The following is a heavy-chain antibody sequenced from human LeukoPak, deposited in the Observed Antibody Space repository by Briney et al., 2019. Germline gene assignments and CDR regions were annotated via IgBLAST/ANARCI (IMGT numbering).Heavy chain of an antibody. CDR1: GFTFSSYG. CDR3: ARAYGSGSYYSPGY. J-gene: IGHJ4*02. D-gene: IGHD3-10*01. CDR2: IRYDGSNK. V-gene: IGHV3-30*02. Sequence: PGGSLRLSCAASGFTFSSYGMHWVRQAPGKGLEWVAFIRYDGSNKYYADSVKGRFTISRDNSKNTLYLQMNSLRAEDTAVYYCARAYGSGSYYSPGYWGQGTLVIVSS.